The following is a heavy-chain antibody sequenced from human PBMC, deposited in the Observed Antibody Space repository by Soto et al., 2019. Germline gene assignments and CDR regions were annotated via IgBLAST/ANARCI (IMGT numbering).Heavy chain of an antibody. V-gene: IGHV3-33*01. J-gene: IGHJ4*02. CDR2: IWYDGSKT. CDR1: GFTFSTDG. D-gene: IGHD3-10*01. Sequence: QVHLVASGGGVVQPGRSLRLSCVASGFTFSTDGMHWVRQAPGKGLEWVAVIWYDGSKTYYAESVKGRFTISRDNSKNTLYLQIHSLRAEDTAVYYCARDIWFEKSKCLDYWGQGTLVTVSS. CDR3: ARDIWFEKSKCLDY.